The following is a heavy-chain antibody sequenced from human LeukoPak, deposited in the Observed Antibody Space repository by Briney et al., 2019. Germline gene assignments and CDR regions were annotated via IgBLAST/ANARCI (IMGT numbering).Heavy chain of an antibody. V-gene: IGHV5-51*01. CDR1: GFSLTTYW. Sequence: GESLKISCKGSGFSLTTYWIGWVRQKPGKGLEWMGIIYPGDSDTRYSPSFQGQVTISGDKSISTAYLQWSSLKASDTAMYYCARQAGYYDILTGYYTYYFDYWGQGTLVTVSS. CDR3: ARQAGYYDILTGYYTYYFDY. J-gene: IGHJ4*02. CDR2: IYPGDSDT. D-gene: IGHD3-9*01.